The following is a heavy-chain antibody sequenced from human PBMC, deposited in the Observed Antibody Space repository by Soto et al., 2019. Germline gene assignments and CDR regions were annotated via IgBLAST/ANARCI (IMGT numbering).Heavy chain of an antibody. D-gene: IGHD6-19*01. CDR1: GFTFSSYG. CDR2: ISYDGSNK. J-gene: IGHJ4*02. Sequence: QVQLVESGGGVVQPGRSLRLSCAASGFTFSSYGMHWVRQAPGKGLEWVAVISYDGSNKYYADSVKGRFTISRDNSKNTLYLLMNSLRAEDTAVYYCSGDSSGWHLDYWGQGTLVTVSS. V-gene: IGHV3-30*03. CDR3: SGDSSGWHLDY.